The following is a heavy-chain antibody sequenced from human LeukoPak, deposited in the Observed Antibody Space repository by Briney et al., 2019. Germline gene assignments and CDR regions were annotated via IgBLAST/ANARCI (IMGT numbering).Heavy chain of an antibody. CDR1: GFNFNDYA. J-gene: IGHJ4*02. CDR3: ARDERRYCSDSSCYPGDF. V-gene: IGHV3-21*01. CDR2: ISRTGAYI. Sequence: GGSLRLSCAASGFNFNDYAMKWVRQAPGKGLEWVSAISRTGAYIYYSDSVKGRFTISRDNAKNSVYLQMDSLRAEDTAVYYCARDERRYCSDSSCYPGDFWGQGALVTVSS. D-gene: IGHD2-2*01.